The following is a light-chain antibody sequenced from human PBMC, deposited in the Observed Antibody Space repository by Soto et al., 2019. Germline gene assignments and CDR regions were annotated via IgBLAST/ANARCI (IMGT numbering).Light chain of an antibody. CDR3: SSQGTSSTLV. V-gene: IGLV2-14*01. CDR1: SSDVGYYNY. Sequence: QSALTQPASVSGSPGQSITISCTGTSSDVGYYNYVSWYQQHPGKAPNLIIYDVSNRPSGVSNRFSGSKSGNTASLTISGLQAEDEADYYCSSQGTSSTLVFGGGTKLTVL. J-gene: IGLJ2*01. CDR2: DVS.